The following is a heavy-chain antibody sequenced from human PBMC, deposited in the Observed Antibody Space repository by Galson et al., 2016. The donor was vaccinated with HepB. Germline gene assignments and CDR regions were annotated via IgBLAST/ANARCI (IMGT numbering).Heavy chain of an antibody. Sequence: SLRLSCAVSGFILTNYWMTWVRQAPGKGLEWVSSSGSGGPTYYADSVKGRFTISGDNSKNTLFLQMHSLRADDTAVYYCAKSVLEYDILTGYYRRGADYWAQGTLVTVSS. CDR3: AKSVLEYDILTGYYRRGADY. V-gene: IGHV3-23*01. CDR1: GFILTNYW. D-gene: IGHD3-9*01. J-gene: IGHJ4*02. CDR2: SGSGGPT.